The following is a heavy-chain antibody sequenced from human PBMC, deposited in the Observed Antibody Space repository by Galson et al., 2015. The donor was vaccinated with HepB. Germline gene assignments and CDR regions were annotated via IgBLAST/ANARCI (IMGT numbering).Heavy chain of an antibody. D-gene: IGHD3-10*01. V-gene: IGHV1-2*02. CDR1: GYTFNDYY. J-gene: IGHJ4*02. CDR3: VRDGSFDS. Sequence: SVKVSYKASGYTFNDYYIHWVRQAPGQGLEWMGWLNPSTGVTKCAQKFQGTVTMTRDTSISTAYMELSGLTSDDTAVYYCVRDGSFDSWGQGTLIIVSS. CDR2: LNPSTGVT.